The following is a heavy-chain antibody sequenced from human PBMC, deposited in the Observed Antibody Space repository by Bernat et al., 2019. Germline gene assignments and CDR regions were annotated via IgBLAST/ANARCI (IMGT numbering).Heavy chain of an antibody. J-gene: IGHJ4*02. CDR1: GFPFSSYS. D-gene: IGHD3-22*01. CDR3: ARDTYYESSGFYPY. V-gene: IGHV3-48*02. Sequence: EVQLVESGGALVQPGGSLRLSCAASGFPFSSYSMNWVRQAPGKGLEWVSYISRSSSTIFYADSVKGRFTISRDNAQNSLYLQMNSLRDEDPAVYYCARDTYYESSGFYPYWGQGTLVTVSS. CDR2: ISRSSSTI.